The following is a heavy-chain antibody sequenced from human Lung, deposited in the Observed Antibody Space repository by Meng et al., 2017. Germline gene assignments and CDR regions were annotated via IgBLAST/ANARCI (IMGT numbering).Heavy chain of an antibody. V-gene: IGHV4-34*01. CDR3: ARGPTTMAHDFDY. Sequence: HVRLQQMGAGLLKPSETLSLTCVVSGGSFSDYYWSWIRQPPGKGLEWIGEINHSGSTNYNPSLESRATISVDTSQNNLSLKLSSVTAADSAVYYCARGPTTMAHDFDYWGQGTLVTVSS. J-gene: IGHJ4*02. D-gene: IGHD4-11*01. CDR2: INHSGST. CDR1: GGSFSDYY.